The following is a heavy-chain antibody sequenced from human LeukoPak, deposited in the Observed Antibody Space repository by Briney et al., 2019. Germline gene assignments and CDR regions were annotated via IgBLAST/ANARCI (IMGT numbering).Heavy chain of an antibody. J-gene: IGHJ4*02. CDR2: IYWDDDK. CDR3: AHSQYGFGELSPFDY. Sequence: SGPTLGNSSQTLTVTCTVSVSSLARRGVGVGWLREPLGKALERLALIYWDDDKRYSPSLKSTLTITKDTSKHQVVLTMTNMDPVDTATFHCAHSQYGFGELSPFDYWGQGTLLTVPS. V-gene: IGHV2-5*02. CDR1: VSSLARRGVG. D-gene: IGHD3-10*01.